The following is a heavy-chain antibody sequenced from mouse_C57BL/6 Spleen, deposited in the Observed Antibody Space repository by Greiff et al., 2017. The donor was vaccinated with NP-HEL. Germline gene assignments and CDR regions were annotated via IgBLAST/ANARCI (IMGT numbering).Heavy chain of an antibody. Sequence: QVQLQQSGAELVKPGASVKISCKASGYAFSSYWMNWVKQRPGKGLEWIGQIYPGDGDTNYNGKFKGKATLTADKSSSTAYMQLSSLTSEDSAVYFCARDYGSTLYFDYWGQGTTRTVSS. CDR3: ARDYGSTLYFDY. CDR2: IYPGDGDT. J-gene: IGHJ2*01. D-gene: IGHD1-1*01. V-gene: IGHV1-80*01. CDR1: GYAFSSYW.